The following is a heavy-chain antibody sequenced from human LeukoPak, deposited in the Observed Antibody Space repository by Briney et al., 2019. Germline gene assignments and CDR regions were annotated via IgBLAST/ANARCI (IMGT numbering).Heavy chain of an antibody. CDR2: TRNKANGYTT. V-gene: IGHV3-72*01. D-gene: IGHD6-13*01. CDR1: GFTFSDYY. Sequence: GGSLRLSCAASGFTFSDYYMDWVRQAPGKGLEWVGRTRNKANGYTTEYAASVKGRFTISRDDSKNSLYLQMNSLKTEDTAVYYCTRVHSSSWSGSYFDYWGQGTLVTVSS. CDR3: TRVHSSSWSGSYFDY. J-gene: IGHJ4*02.